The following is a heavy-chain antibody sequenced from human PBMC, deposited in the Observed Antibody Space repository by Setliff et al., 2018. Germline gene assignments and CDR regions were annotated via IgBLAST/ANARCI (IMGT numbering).Heavy chain of an antibody. D-gene: IGHD5-12*01. J-gene: IGHJ4*02. Sequence: SETLSLTCAVYGGSFSGYYWGWTRQPPGKGLEWTGEINHSGSTNYNPVLKSRVTISVDTSKHQFSLKLSSVTAADTAVYYCARGGYSRGPPVYYFDYWAREPWSPSPQ. CDR1: GGSFSGYY. CDR3: ARGGYSRGPPVYYFDY. CDR2: INHSGST. V-gene: IGHV4-34*01.